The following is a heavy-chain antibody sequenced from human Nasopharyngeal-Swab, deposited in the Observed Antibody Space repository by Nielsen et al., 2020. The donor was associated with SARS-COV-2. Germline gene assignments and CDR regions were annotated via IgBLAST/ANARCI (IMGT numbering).Heavy chain of an antibody. Sequence: SETLSLTCTVSGGSISSGSYYWSWIRQPAGKGLEWIGRIYTSGSTNYNPSLKSRVTISVDTSKNQFSLKLSSVTAADTAVYYCARAGEDCSGGSCYFVFDYWGQGTLVTVSS. J-gene: IGHJ4*02. D-gene: IGHD2-15*01. CDR2: IYTSGST. V-gene: IGHV4-61*02. CDR3: ARAGEDCSGGSCYFVFDY. CDR1: GGSISSGSYY.